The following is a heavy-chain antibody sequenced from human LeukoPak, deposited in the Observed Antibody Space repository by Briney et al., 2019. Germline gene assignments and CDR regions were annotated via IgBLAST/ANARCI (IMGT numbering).Heavy chain of an antibody. J-gene: IGHJ5*02. CDR3: ARAALYYGSGSYQLLARRYNWFDP. D-gene: IGHD3-10*01. V-gene: IGHV3-7*01. CDR1: GFTFSSYW. Sequence: PGGSLRLSCAASGFTFSSYWMSWVRQAPGKGLEWVATIKQDGSENYYVDSVKGRFTISRDNAKNSLYLQMNSLRAEDTAVYYCARAALYYGSGSYQLLARRYNWFDPWGQGTLVTVSS. CDR2: IKQDGSEN.